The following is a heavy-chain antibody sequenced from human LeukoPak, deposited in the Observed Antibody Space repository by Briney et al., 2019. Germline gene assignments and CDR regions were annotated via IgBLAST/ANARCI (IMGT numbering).Heavy chain of an antibody. CDR1: GGSVSSGSYY. D-gene: IGHD3-3*01. CDR3: ARDDGRCYDFWSGYLPNAFDI. V-gene: IGHV4-61*01. CDR2: IYYSGST. J-gene: IGHJ3*02. Sequence: SETLSLTCTVSGGSVSSGSYYWSWIRQPPGKGLEWIGYIYYSGSTNYNPSLKSRVTISVDTSKNQFSLKLSSVTAADTAVYYCARDDGRCYDFWSGYLPNAFDIWGQGTMITVSS.